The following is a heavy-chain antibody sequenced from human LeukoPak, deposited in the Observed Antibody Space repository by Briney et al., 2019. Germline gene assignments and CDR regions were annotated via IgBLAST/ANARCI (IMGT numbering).Heavy chain of an antibody. CDR1: GGSISSGDFP. CDR2: IFHTRHT. CDR3: ARGFYGAGSHFDY. V-gene: IGHV4-30-2*01. D-gene: IGHD3-10*01. J-gene: IGHJ4*02. Sequence: SETLSLTCAVSGGSISSGDFPWSWIRQPPGKGLEWIGYIFHTRHTSYKPSLKRRVTISVDMSMYQLSLRLTSVTAADTAVYYCARGFYGAGSHFDYWGQGTLVTVSS.